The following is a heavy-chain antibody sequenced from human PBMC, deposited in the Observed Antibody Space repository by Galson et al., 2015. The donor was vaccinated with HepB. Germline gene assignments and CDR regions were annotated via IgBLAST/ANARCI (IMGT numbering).Heavy chain of an antibody. V-gene: IGHV3-23*01. CDR1: GFTFSSYA. CDR3: AKVTRRGLDPFDY. CDR2: ISGSGGST. D-gene: IGHD2-2*01. J-gene: IGHJ4*02. Sequence: SLRLSCAASGFTFSSYAMSWVRQAPGKGLEWVSAISGSGGSTYYADSVKGRFTIPRDNSKNTLYLQMNSLRAEDTAVYYCAKVTRRGLDPFDYWGQGTLVTVSS.